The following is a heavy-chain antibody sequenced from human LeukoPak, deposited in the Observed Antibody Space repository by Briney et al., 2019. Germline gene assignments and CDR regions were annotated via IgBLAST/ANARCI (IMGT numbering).Heavy chain of an antibody. CDR2: IVGDGTT. CDR1: GFTFSIYA. J-gene: IGHJ4*02. V-gene: IGHV3-23*01. CDR3: AKDLRQGHGYWVIDY. Sequence: GGSLTLSCAASGFTFSIYALSWVRQAPGKGLEWVSGIVGDGTTYYADSVKGRFIVSRDQSKNTVFLRMNSLRAEDTAIYYCAKDLRQGHGYWVIDYWGQGALVTVSS. D-gene: IGHD5-18*01.